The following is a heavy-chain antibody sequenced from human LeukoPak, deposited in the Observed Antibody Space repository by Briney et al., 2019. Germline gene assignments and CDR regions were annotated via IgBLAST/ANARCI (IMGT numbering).Heavy chain of an antibody. Sequence: QPGGSLRLSCAASGFTVSSNYMSWVRQAPGKGLEWVSLLYSGGNTYYADSAKGRFTISRGNSKNTLYLQMNSLRAEDTAVYYCATSYCSGGSCYPQYFQHWGQGTLVTVSS. J-gene: IGHJ1*01. CDR2: LYSGGNT. CDR1: GFTVSSNY. D-gene: IGHD2-15*01. V-gene: IGHV3-66*02. CDR3: ATSYCSGGSCYPQYFQH.